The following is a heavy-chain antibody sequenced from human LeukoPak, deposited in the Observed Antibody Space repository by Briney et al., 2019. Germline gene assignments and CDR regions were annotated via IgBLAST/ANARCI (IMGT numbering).Heavy chain of an antibody. CDR3: ARAEGYCGGDCYPGG. V-gene: IGHV3-48*03. D-gene: IGHD2-21*02. CDR2: ISSSGRTI. J-gene: IGHJ4*02. CDR1: GFTFSSYE. Sequence: GGSLRLSCAASGFTFSSYEMNWVRQAPGKGLEWVSYISSSGRTIYYADSVKGRFTISRDNAKNSLYLQMNSLRAEDTAVYYCARAEGYCGGDCYPGGWGQGTLVTVSS.